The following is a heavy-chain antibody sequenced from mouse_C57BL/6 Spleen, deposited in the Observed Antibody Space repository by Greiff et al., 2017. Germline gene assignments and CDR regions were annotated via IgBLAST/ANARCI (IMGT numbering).Heavy chain of an antibody. Sequence: VQLQQPGAELVKPGASVKLSCKASGYTFTSYWLTWVKQRPGQGLEWIGDIYPGSGSTNYNEKFKSKATLNVVTSTRTAYMQLSILTSEYSAFXDCARQAYYSNSRFAYWGQGTLVTVSA. D-gene: IGHD2-5*01. V-gene: IGHV1-55*01. CDR2: IYPGSGST. J-gene: IGHJ3*01. CDR1: GYTFTSYW. CDR3: ARQAYYSNSRFAY.